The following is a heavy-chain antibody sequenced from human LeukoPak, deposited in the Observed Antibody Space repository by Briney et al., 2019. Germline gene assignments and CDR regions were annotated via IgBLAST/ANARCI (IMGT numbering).Heavy chain of an antibody. J-gene: IGHJ4*02. D-gene: IGHD3-10*01. V-gene: IGHV3-53*01. Sequence: PGGSLRLSCAASGLTVSRNYMSWVRQAPGKGLESVSVIYSGGSTYYADSVRGRSTISRDNSKNTLYLQMNSLRVEDTAVYYCARVGGHWGQGTLVTVSS. CDR1: GLTVSRNY. CDR2: IYSGGST. CDR3: ARVGGH.